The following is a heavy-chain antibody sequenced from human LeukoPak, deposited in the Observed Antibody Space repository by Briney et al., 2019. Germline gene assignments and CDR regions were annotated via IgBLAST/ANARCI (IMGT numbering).Heavy chain of an antibody. CDR3: ARERGGIGFKGDY. V-gene: IGHV1-18*01. D-gene: IGHD3-16*01. CDR1: GYTFTLYG. J-gene: IGHJ4*02. CDR2: ISPHNGDT. Sequence: GASVKVSCKASGYTFTLYGIGWVRQAPGQGLEWMGWISPHNGDTNYAQKFQGGVTMTTDTSTSTAYMELRSLRSDDTAVFYCARERGGIGFKGDYWGQGTLVTVSS.